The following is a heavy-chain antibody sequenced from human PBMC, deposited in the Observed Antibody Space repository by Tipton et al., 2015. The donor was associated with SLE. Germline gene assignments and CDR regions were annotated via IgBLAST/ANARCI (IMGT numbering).Heavy chain of an antibody. J-gene: IGHJ4*02. CDR2: ISGGGGDT. V-gene: IGHV3-23*01. CDR3: AKRGGTGHWKGSYFDY. Sequence: GSLRLSCVVSGFTSSNYAMTWVRQAPGKGLDWVSCISGGGGDTYYAESVKGRFIVTRDNSKNIVYLEMNSLRVEDTAVYYCAKRGGTGHWKGSYFDYWGQGTLATVSS. D-gene: IGHD3-9*01. CDR1: GFTSSNYA.